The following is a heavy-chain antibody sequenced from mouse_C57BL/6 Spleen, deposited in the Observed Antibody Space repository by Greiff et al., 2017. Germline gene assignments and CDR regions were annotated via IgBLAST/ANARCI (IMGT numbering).Heavy chain of an antibody. V-gene: IGHV14-4*01. CDR2: IDPENGDT. Sequence: EVHLVESGAELVRPGASVKLSCTASGFNIKDDYMHWVKQRPEQGLEWIGWIDPENGDTEYASKFQGKATITADTSSNTAYLQLSSLTSEDTAVYYCTKPSGLKDYAMDYWGQGTSVTVSS. CDR1: GFNIKDDY. J-gene: IGHJ4*01. D-gene: IGHD1-3*01. CDR3: TKPSGLKDYAMDY.